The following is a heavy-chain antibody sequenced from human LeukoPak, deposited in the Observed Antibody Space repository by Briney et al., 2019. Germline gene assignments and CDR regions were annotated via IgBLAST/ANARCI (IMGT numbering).Heavy chain of an antibody. V-gene: IGHV1-2*02. CDR3: ARGSAIVGAKGAFDI. Sequence: ASVKVSCKASGYTFTVYYIHWVRQAPRQGLEWMGWINPNSGDTKYAQNSQGRVTMTRDTTISTAYMELTRLTSDDAAVYYCARGSAIVGAKGAFDIWGQGPMVTVSS. CDR1: GYTFTVYY. CDR2: INPNSGDT. D-gene: IGHD1-26*01. J-gene: IGHJ3*02.